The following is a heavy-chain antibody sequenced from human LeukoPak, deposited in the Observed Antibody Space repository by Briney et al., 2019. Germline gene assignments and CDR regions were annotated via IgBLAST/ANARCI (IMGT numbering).Heavy chain of an antibody. CDR1: GYTFTGFT. V-gene: IGHV1-3*04. CDR3: ARDVGHLTGDYFDY. Sequence: ASVKVSCKASGYTFTGFTIHWVRQAPGQRLEWMGWINTGNGNTKYSQKFQGRVTMTRDTSTSTVYMELSSLRSEDTAVYYCARDVGHLTGDYFDYWGQGTLVTVSS. D-gene: IGHD7-27*01. J-gene: IGHJ4*02. CDR2: INTGNGNT.